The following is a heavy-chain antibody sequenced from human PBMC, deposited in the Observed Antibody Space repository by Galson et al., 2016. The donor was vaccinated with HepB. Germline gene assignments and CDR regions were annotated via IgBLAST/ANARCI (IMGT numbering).Heavy chain of an antibody. CDR2: ISSRSGII. CDR1: GFTFSTYS. J-gene: IGHJ6*02. Sequence: SLRLSCAASGFTFSTYSMNWVRQAPGKGLEWVSYISSRSGIIYYADSVKGRFTISRDNAKNSLHLQMNSLRDEDTAVYYCTRAQSSGYYNGMDVWGQGTTVTVS. CDR3: TRAQSSGYYNGMDV. V-gene: IGHV3-48*02. D-gene: IGHD6-19*01.